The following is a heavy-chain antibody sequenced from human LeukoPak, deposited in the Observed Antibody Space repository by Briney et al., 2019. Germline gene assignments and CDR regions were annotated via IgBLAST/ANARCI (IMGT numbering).Heavy chain of an antibody. CDR3: ARVQYYNILTGAFHS. Sequence: ASVKVSCKASGYIFTGYYLHWVRQAPGQGLEWMGWINPDSGDTNFAEKFQSRVSMTRDTSISTAYLELSGLRSGDTAYFYCARVQYYNILTGAFHSWGQGTLVTVSS. CDR1: GYIFTGYY. CDR2: INPDSGDT. J-gene: IGHJ4*02. V-gene: IGHV1-2*02. D-gene: IGHD3-9*01.